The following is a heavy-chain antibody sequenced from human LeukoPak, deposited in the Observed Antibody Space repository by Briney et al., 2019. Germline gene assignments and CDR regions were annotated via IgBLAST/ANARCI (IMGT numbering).Heavy chain of an antibody. CDR2: ISNSGSSI. V-gene: IGHV3-11*01. CDR1: GFTFSDSH. D-gene: IGHD3-9*01. J-gene: IGHJ4*02. Sequence: PGGSLRLSCAASGFTFSDSHMTWIRQAPGKGLEWVSYISNSGSSIYYADSVKGRFTISRDNAKNSLYLQMNSLRAEDTALYYCAKAKNGDILTGYYQYYFDYWGQGTLVTVSS. CDR3: AKAKNGDILTGYYQYYFDY.